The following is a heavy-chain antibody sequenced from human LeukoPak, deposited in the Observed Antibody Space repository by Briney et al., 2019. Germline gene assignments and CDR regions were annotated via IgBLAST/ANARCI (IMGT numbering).Heavy chain of an antibody. J-gene: IGHJ2*01. CDR3: ATTYLRYCYGSGSYFDL. CDR2: FDPEDGET. Sequence: ASVKVSCKVSGYTLTELSMHWVRQAPGKGLEWMGGFDPEDGETIYAQKFQGRVTMTEDTSTDTAYMELSSLRSEDTAVYYCATTYLRYCYGSGSYFDLWGRGTLVTVSS. D-gene: IGHD3-10*01. V-gene: IGHV1-24*01. CDR1: GYTLTELS.